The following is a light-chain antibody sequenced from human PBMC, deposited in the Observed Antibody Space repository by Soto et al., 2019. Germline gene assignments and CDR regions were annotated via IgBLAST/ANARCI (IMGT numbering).Light chain of an antibody. CDR2: SAS. CDR1: QSVSSN. V-gene: IGKV3-20*01. CDR3: QQYGNSPPIT. J-gene: IGKJ5*01. Sequence: EIVITQSPVSLSVSPGDRATLSCRSSQSVSSNLAWYQQKPRQAPSLLTYSASSRATGIPDRFSGSGSGTDFTRTVSRLEPEDFAVYYCQQYGNSPPITFGQGTLLE.